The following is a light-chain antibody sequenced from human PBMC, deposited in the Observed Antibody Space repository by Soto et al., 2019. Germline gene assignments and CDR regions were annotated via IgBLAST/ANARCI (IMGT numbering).Light chain of an antibody. J-gene: IGKJ2*01. CDR1: QSVDGN. CDR3: QHYGSSQT. V-gene: IGKV3-20*01. CDR2: GAS. Sequence: EILMTQSPATLSVSPGERATLSCRASQSVDGNLAWYQQKPGQAPRLLIYGASSRATGIPDRFSGSGSGTDFTLTINRLEPEDFAVYYCQHYGSSQTFGQGTKVDIK.